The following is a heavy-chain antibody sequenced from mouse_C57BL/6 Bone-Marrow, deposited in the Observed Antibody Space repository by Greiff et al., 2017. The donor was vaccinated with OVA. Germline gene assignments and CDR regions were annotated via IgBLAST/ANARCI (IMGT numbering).Heavy chain of an antibody. D-gene: IGHD2-10*01. CDR3: IPYYGNYWYFDY. CDR1: GFNFKDDY. Sequence: VQLQQSGAELVRPGASVKLSCTASGFNFKDDYMHWVKQRPEQGLEWIGWIDPENGDTEYASQFPGKATITADTYSNAAYLLLSSLTSEDTAVDYCIPYYGNYWYFDYWGQGTTLTVSS. V-gene: IGHV14-4*01. J-gene: IGHJ2*01. CDR2: IDPENGDT.